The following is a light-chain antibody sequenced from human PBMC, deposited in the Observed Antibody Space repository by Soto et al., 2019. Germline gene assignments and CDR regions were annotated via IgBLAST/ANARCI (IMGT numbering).Light chain of an antibody. Sequence: QSVLTQPASVSGSPGQSITISCTGTSSDVRSYNLVSWYQQHPGKASKLKIYEVSKRPSGVSNRFSGSKSGNTASLTISGLQAEDEADYYCCSYAGSSFYVFGTGTKVTVL. CDR1: SSDVRSYNL. CDR3: CSYAGSSFYV. CDR2: EVS. J-gene: IGLJ1*01. V-gene: IGLV2-23*02.